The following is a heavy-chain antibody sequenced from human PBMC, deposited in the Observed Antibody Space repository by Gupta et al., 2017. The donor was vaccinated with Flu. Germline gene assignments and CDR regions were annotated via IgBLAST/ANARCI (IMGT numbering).Heavy chain of an antibody. V-gene: IGHV5-51*01. J-gene: IGHJ5*02. CDR3: VRHSDTAMLYNWLDP. CDR2: IYPHDSET. CDR1: GYSFTRYW. Sequence: EVQLVQSGAEVKKPGESLKIYCKGSGYSFTRYWIGWVRQMPGKGLEWMGIIYPHDSETSYSPSLQGHITISADRSTGTAYLQWTSLKASDTAMYYCVRHSDTAMLYNWLDPWGQGTLVTVSS. D-gene: IGHD5-18*01.